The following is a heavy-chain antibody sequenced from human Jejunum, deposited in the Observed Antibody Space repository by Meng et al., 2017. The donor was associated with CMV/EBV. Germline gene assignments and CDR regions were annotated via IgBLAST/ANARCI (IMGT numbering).Heavy chain of an antibody. CDR1: RDYISNCA. D-gene: IGHD1-7*01. J-gene: IGHJ4*02. CDR3: ARDLLVITGASV. Sequence: GPRRADTAETIAVTGSVSRDYISNCARSVSLQAAGETLEMIWLGYTRNSAHYNPSLKSRVTMSLDTSKNQFTLKLTSVTAADSAFYYCARDLLVITGASVWVPGTLVTVSS. CDR2: GYTRNSA. V-gene: IGHV4-4*07.